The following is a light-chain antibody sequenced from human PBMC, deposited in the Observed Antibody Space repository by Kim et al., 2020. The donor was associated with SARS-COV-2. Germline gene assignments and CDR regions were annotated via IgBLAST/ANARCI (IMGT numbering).Light chain of an antibody. Sequence: GQPSTISCTGTSSDVGGYNYVSWYQQHPGKAPKLMIYDVSKRPSGVSNRFSGSKSGNTASLTISGLQAEDEADYYCTSYTSTSTYVFGAGTKVTVL. V-gene: IGLV2-14*04. CDR3: TSYTSTSTYV. CDR1: SSDVGGYNY. CDR2: DVS. J-gene: IGLJ1*01.